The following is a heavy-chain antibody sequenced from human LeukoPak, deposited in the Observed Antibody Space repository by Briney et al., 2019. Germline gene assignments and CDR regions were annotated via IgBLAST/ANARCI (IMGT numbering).Heavy chain of an antibody. CDR1: GGSISSSIYY. CDR2: IYYSGST. D-gene: IGHD5-24*01. Sequence: SETLSLTCTVSGGSISSSIYYWGWIRQPPGKGLEWIGTIYYSGSTYYNPPLKSLVTISVDTSKNQFSLKLSSVTAADTAVYYCARDGYNPIDYWGQGTLVTVSS. J-gene: IGHJ4*02. CDR3: ARDGYNPIDY. V-gene: IGHV4-39*02.